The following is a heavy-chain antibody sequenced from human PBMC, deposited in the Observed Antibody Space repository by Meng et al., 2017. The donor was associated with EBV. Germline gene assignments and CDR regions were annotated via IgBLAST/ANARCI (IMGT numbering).Heavy chain of an antibody. CDR2: IYHSGST. CDR1: GGSISSSNW. J-gene: IGHJ4*02. CDR3: VGTRTGTPDY. V-gene: IGHV4-4*02. Sequence: QWQLQEAGQELLTPSCPLSLTCAVSGGSISSSNWWSWVRQPPGKGLEWIGEIYHSGSTNYNPSLKSRVTISVDKSKNQFSLKLSSVTAADTAVYYCVGTRTGTPDYWGQGTLVTVSS. D-gene: IGHD1-1*01.